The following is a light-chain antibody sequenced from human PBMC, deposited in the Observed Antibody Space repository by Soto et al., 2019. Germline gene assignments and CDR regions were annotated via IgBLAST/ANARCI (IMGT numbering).Light chain of an antibody. CDR2: DND. Sequence: QSVLTQPPSVSAAPGQKVTISCSGSSSNIGNNFVSWYQQLPGTAPKLLMYDNDKRPSGIPDRFSGSKSGTSATLGITGLQTGDEADYYCATWDGSLSAVVFGGGTKLTVL. CDR1: SSNIGNNF. V-gene: IGLV1-51*01. CDR3: ATWDGSLSAVV. J-gene: IGLJ2*01.